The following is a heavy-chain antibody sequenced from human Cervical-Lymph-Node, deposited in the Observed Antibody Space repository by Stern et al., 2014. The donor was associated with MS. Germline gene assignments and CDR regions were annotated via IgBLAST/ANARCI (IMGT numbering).Heavy chain of an antibody. CDR3: ARDSWQLPPHVGGMDV. V-gene: IGHV4-31*03. Sequence: QVRLVQSGPGLVKPSQTLSLTCTVSGGSIYTASYYWTWIRQHPGKGLEWIGFIYYTRSAYYNPSLKSRVTISVDTSKNQFSLRLTSVTAADTAVYFCARDSWQLPPHVGGMDVWGQGTTVSVSS. J-gene: IGHJ6*02. CDR1: GGSIYTASYY. D-gene: IGHD6-6*01. CDR2: IYYTRSA.